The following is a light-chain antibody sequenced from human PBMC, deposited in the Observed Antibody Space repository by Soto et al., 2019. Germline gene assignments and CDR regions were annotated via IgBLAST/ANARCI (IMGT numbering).Light chain of an antibody. CDR2: GAS. Sequence: EIVLTQSPSTLSVSPGGRSNLSCRAGQNIHTNLAWYQQKPGKAPRLLFYGASTGATGLPARLSGSGSGTEFTITINSMQAEDCAVYYCQQYYNWPRTFGHGTRLEIK. V-gene: IGKV3-15*01. CDR1: QNIHTN. J-gene: IGKJ5*01. CDR3: QQYYNWPRT.